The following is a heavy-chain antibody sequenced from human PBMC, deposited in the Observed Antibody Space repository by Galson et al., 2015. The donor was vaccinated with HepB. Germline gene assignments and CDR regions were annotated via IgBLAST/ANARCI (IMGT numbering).Heavy chain of an antibody. Sequence: ETLSLTCTVSGGSISSSSYYWGWIRQPPGKGLEWIGSVYYSGSTYYNPSLKSRVTISVDTSKNQFSLKLSSVTAADTAVYYCARHQGVVRGPRRHWFDPWGQGTLVTVSS. J-gene: IGHJ5*02. CDR3: ARHQGVVRGPRRHWFDP. V-gene: IGHV4-39*01. CDR1: GGSISSSSYY. CDR2: VYYSGST. D-gene: IGHD3-10*01.